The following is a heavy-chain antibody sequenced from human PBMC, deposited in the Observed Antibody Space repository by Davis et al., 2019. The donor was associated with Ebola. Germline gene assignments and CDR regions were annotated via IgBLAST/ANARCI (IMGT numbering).Heavy chain of an antibody. CDR3: ARRDWNYVLDY. V-gene: IGHV1-18*04. CDR2: ISAYNGNT. D-gene: IGHD1-7*01. J-gene: IGHJ4*02. Sequence: AASVKVSCKASGYTFTSYGITWVRQAPGQGLEWMGWISAYNGNTNYAQKLQGRVTMTTDTSTSTAYMELRSLRSEDTAVYYCARRDWNYVLDYWGQGTLVTVSS. CDR1: GYTFTSYG.